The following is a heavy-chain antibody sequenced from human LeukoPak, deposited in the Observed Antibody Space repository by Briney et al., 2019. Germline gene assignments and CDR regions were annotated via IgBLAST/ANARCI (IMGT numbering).Heavy chain of an antibody. J-gene: IGHJ6*04. D-gene: IGHD3-10*01. Sequence: GGSLRLSCAASGFTFSSYWVHWVRQAPGKGLVWVSRINSDESSTRYAHSVKGRFTLYRDNAKNTLYLQMDSLRAEDTAVYYCAREYCYGSGSHEYYYGMGVWGKGTTVTVSS. CDR3: AREYCYGSGSHEYYYGMGV. V-gene: IGHV3-74*01. CDR2: INSDESST. CDR1: GFTFSSYW.